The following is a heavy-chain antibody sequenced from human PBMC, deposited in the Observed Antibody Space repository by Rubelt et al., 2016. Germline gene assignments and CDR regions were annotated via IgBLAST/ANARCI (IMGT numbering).Heavy chain of an antibody. CDR1: GYSFTSYW. J-gene: IGHJ5*02. CDR3: ARIPGSGSSEINWFDP. Sequence: EVQLVQSGAEVKKPGESLRISCKGSGYSFTSYWISWVRQMPGKGLEWKGRIDPSDYYTNYSPSFQGHVTISADKSISTAYLQWSSLKASDTAMYYCARIPGSGSSEINWFDPWGQGTLVTVSS. V-gene: IGHV5-10-1*03. D-gene: IGHD3-10*01. CDR2: IDPSDYYT.